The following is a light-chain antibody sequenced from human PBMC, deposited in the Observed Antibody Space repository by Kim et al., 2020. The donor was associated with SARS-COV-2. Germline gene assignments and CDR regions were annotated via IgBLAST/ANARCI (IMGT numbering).Light chain of an antibody. CDR2: RNN. J-gene: IGLJ2*01. CDR3: SAWDSSLNAVV. V-gene: IGLV10-54*01. CDR1: SNNVGNQG. Sequence: QAGLTQPPSVSKGLRQTATLTCTGNSNNVGNQGAAWLQQHQGHPPKLLSYRNNSRPSGISERLSATRSGNTASLTIIGLQPEDEADYYCSAWDSSLNAVVFGGGTQLTVL.